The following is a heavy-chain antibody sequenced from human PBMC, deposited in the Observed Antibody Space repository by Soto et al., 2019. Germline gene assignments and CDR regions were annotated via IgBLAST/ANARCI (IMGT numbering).Heavy chain of an antibody. CDR2: IYHSGST. Sequence: TLSLTSSVPCCSISSGGFSWSWIRQPPGKGLEWIGYIYHSGSTYYNPSLKSRVTISVDRSKNQFSLKLSSVTAADTAVYYCARVPDRWGQGTLVTVS. J-gene: IGHJ5*02. V-gene: IGHV4-30-2*01. D-gene: IGHD2-2*01. CDR3: ARVPDR. CDR1: CCSISSGGFS.